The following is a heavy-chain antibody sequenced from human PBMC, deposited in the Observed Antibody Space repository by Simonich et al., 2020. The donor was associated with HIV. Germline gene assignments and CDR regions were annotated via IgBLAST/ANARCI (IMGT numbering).Heavy chain of an antibody. Sequence: QVQLVQSGAEVKKPGASVKVSCKASGNTFTGYHIHWVRQAPGQGREWVGWINPKSGCTNCAQKFQGRVTMTSDTSISTAYMELSSLTSDDTAVYYCARTLTSDGGNYWGQGTLVTVSS. CDR3: ARTLTSDGGNY. J-gene: IGHJ4*02. D-gene: IGHD6-6*01. CDR1: GNTFTGYH. V-gene: IGHV1-2*02. CDR2: INPKSGCT.